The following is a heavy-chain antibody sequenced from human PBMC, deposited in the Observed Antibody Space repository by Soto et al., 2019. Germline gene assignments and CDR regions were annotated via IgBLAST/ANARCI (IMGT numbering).Heavy chain of an antibody. CDR3: AIQMGNGGSCYDSGWASEL. CDR2: IIPILDTG. D-gene: IGHD2-15*01. J-gene: IGHJ3*01. Sequence: SVKLSCKACGGAFSSIAVSSARQSHGKGLEWMGRIIPILDTGNYAQKFQGRVTITADKSTSTAYMELSSLRSEDTALYYCAIQMGNGGSCYDSGWASELWGKGTMVTVSS. CDR1: GGAFSSIA. V-gene: IGHV1-69*04.